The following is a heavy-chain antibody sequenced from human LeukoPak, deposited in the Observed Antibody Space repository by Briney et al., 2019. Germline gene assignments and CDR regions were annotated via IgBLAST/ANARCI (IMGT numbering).Heavy chain of an antibody. D-gene: IGHD6-13*01. J-gene: IGHJ4*02. V-gene: IGHV1-18*04. Sequence: ASVKVSCKASGYISTSYGITWVRQAPGQGLEWMGRITTFNDRTVLAEKFRGRVTLNTDTTTAYLTLRKLRSDDTAVYYCARSGSSSWSSLLDYWGQGSLVIVSS. CDR2: ITTFNDRT. CDR1: GYISTSYG. CDR3: ARSGSSSWSSLLDY.